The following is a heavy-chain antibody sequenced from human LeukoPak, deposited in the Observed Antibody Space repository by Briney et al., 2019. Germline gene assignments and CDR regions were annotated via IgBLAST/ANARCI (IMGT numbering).Heavy chain of an antibody. CDR2: ISAYNGNT. J-gene: IGHJ4*02. V-gene: IGHV1-18*01. Sequence: ASVKVSCKASGYTFTSYGISWVRQAPGQGLEWMGWISAYNGNTNYAQKLQGRVTMTTDTSTSTAYMELRSLRSDDTVVYYCARDVYNWNSRGLDYWGQGTLVTVSS. CDR3: ARDVYNWNSRGLDY. D-gene: IGHD1-7*01. CDR1: GYTFTSYG.